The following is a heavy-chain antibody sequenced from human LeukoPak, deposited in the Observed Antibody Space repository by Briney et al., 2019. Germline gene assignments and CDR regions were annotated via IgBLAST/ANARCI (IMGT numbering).Heavy chain of an antibody. CDR1: GFTFSSYA. CDR2: ISYDGSNK. V-gene: IGHV3-30-3*01. CDR3: ARAGQGYCTSASCFLSLDY. J-gene: IGHJ4*02. D-gene: IGHD2-2*01. Sequence: GRSLRLSCAASGFTFSSYAMHWVRQAPGKGLEWVAVISYDGSNKYYADSVKGRFTISRDNSKNTLYLQMNSLRAEDTAVYYCARAGQGYCTSASCFLSLDYWGQGTLVTVSS.